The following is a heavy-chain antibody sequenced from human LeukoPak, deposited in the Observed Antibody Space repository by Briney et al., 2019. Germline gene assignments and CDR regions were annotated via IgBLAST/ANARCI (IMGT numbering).Heavy chain of an antibody. Sequence: SETLSLTCAVYAGSFSGYYWSWIRQPPGKGLEWIGEINHSGSTNYNPSLKSRVTISVDTSKNQFSLKLSSVTAADTAVYYCARRRTYYYDSSGYYVTFFDYWGQGTLVTVSS. CDR1: AGSFSGYY. V-gene: IGHV4-34*01. CDR3: ARRRTYYYDSSGYYVTFFDY. J-gene: IGHJ4*02. D-gene: IGHD3-22*01. CDR2: INHSGST.